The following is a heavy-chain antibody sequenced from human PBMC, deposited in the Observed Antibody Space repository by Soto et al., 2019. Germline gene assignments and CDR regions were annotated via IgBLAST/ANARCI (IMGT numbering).Heavy chain of an antibody. V-gene: IGHV3-30-3*01. CDR1: GFTFSSYA. CDR3: ARDQEGYSIMGGAFDI. Sequence: QVQLVESGGGVVQPGRSLRLSCAASGFTFSSYAMHWVRQAPGKGLEWVAVISYDGSNKYYADSVKGRFTISRDNSKNTLYLQMNSLRAEDTAVYYCARDQEGYSIMGGAFDIWGQGTMVTVSS. D-gene: IGHD6-13*01. CDR2: ISYDGSNK. J-gene: IGHJ3*02.